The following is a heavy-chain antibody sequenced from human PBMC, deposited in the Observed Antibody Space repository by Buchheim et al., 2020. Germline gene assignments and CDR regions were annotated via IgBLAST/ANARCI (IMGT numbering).Heavy chain of an antibody. CDR2: ISSSGSTI. D-gene: IGHD3-3*01. CDR3: ARDLRNGGSITIFGVVTLDYGMDV. Sequence: QVQLVESGGGLVKPGGSLRLSCAASGFTFSDYYMSWIRQAPGKGLEWVSYISSSGSTIYYADSVKGRFTISRDNAKNSLYLQMNSLRAEDTAVYYCARDLRNGGSITIFGVVTLDYGMDVWGQGTT. CDR1: GFTFSDYY. V-gene: IGHV3-11*01. J-gene: IGHJ6*02.